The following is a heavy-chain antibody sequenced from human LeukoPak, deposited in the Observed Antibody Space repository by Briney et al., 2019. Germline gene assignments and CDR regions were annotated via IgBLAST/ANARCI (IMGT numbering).Heavy chain of an antibody. Sequence: ASVKVSCKASGYTFTGYYIHWVRQAPGQGLEWMGCINPKSGDTNYEQKFQGRITMTRDTSISTAYMEMTSLRSDDTAVYYCARVGDGYILHDYWGQGTLVTVSS. CDR3: ARVGDGYILHDY. V-gene: IGHV1-2*02. CDR2: INPKSGDT. J-gene: IGHJ4*02. D-gene: IGHD5-24*01. CDR1: GYTFTGYY.